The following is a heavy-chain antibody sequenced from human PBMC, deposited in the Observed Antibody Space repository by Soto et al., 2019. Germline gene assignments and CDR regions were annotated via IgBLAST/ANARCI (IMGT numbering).Heavy chain of an antibody. D-gene: IGHD2-2*02. CDR1: GFTFDDYA. Sequence: GGSLRLSCAASGFTFDDYAMHWARQAPGKGLEWVSGISWNSGSIGYADSVKGRFTISRDNAKNSLCLQMNSLRAEDTALYYCAKDIGCSSTSCYSNYYYGMDVWGQGTTVTASS. J-gene: IGHJ6*02. CDR3: AKDIGCSSTSCYSNYYYGMDV. CDR2: ISWNSGSI. V-gene: IGHV3-9*01.